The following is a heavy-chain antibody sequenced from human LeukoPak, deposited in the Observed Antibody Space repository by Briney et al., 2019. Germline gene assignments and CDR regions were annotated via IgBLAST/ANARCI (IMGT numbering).Heavy chain of an antibody. CDR3: AREPKAYCDGDCYPDY. CDR2: INSDGSST. V-gene: IGHV3-74*01. D-gene: IGHD2-21*02. Sequence: GGSLRLSCRASGFTFSTYWMHWVRQTPGKGLVWVSRINSDGSSTNYADSVKGRFTISRDNAKSSLFLQMNSLRDEDSAVHYCAREPKAYCDGDCYPDYWGQGTLVTVSS. CDR1: GFTFSTYW. J-gene: IGHJ4*02.